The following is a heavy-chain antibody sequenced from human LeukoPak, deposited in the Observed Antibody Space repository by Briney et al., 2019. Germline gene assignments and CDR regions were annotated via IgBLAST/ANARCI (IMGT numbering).Heavy chain of an antibody. D-gene: IGHD2-2*01. J-gene: IGHJ4*02. V-gene: IGHV4-59*01. CDR1: GGSISSYY. Sequence: PSETLSLTCTVSGGSISSYYWSWIRQPPGKGLEWIGYIYYSGSTNYNPSLKSRVTISVDTSKNQFSLKLSSVTAADTAVYYCARDRGYCSSTSCYPYYFDYWGQGTLVTVSS. CDR3: ARDRGYCSSTSCYPYYFDY. CDR2: IYYSGST.